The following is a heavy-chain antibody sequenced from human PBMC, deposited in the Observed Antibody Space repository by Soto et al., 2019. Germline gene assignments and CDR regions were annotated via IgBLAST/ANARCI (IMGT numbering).Heavy chain of an antibody. J-gene: IGHJ3*01. V-gene: IGHV3-21*06. D-gene: IGHD3-9*01. CDR3: ARDLTKRYVFAV. CDR1: GFSFSSYN. CDR2: VSSSSRDI. Sequence: EVQLVESGGGLVKPGGSLRLSCAASGFSFSSYNMNWVRQAPGKGLEWVSSVSSSSRDIDYGDSVKGRFTISRDNAKNSLYLQMNSLRAEDTAVYYCARDLTKRYVFAVWGQGTMITVSS.